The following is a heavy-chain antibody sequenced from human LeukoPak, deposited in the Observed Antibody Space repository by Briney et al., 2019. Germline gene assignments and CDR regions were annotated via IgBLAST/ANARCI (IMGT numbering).Heavy chain of an antibody. CDR1: GFILSTHG. D-gene: IGHD1-26*01. CDR2: MWYDGSRE. Sequence: GGSLRLSCAASGFILSTHGMHWVRQAPGKGLEGVAGMWYDGSREDYADSVKGRFTISRDMSKNTLNLQMNSLRVEDTAMFYCARDLSFGSLDFRGQGTLVTVSS. V-gene: IGHV3-33*01. J-gene: IGHJ4*02. CDR3: ARDLSFGSLDF.